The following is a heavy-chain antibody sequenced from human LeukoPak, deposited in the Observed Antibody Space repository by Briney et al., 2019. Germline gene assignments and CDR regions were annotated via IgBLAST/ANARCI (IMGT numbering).Heavy chain of an antibody. CDR3: ARGIEIHNWFDP. Sequence: SVKVSCKASGGTFSSYAISWVRQAPGQGLEWMGRIIPILGIANYAQRFQGRVTITADKSTSTAYMELSSLRSEDTAVYYCARGIEIHNWFDPWGQGTLVTVSS. CDR2: IIPILGIA. J-gene: IGHJ5*02. CDR1: GGTFSSYA. D-gene: IGHD2-15*01. V-gene: IGHV1-69*04.